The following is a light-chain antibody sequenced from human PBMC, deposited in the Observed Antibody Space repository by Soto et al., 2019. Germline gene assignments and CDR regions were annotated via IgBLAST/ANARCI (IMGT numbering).Light chain of an antibody. J-gene: IGLJ1*01. CDR3: GSWDSSLSAYV. Sequence: QALLNHPPSLSAAPGQKVPVSYSETSSNIGGTSVSWYQQLPGTAPKLLIYDDNKRPSGIPDRFSGSKSGTSATLGITGFQTGDEADYYCGSWDSSLSAYVFGTGTKVTVL. CDR2: DDN. CDR1: SSNIGGTS. V-gene: IGLV1-51*01.